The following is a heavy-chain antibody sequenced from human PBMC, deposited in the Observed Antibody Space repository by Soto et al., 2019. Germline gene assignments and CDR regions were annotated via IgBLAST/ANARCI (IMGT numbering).Heavy chain of an antibody. CDR2: ISGSGDST. Sequence: EVQLLESGGGLVQPGGSLRLSCAASGFTFSSYVMSWVRQAPGKGLEWISIISGSGDSTYYADSVKGRFTISRDSSTNAVDLQMDSLGADDTAVHDCAKNGCGGDCFSSVAGSWFDPWGQGTLVTVSS. V-gene: IGHV3-23*01. CDR3: AKNGCGGDCFSSVAGSWFDP. D-gene: IGHD2-21*02. J-gene: IGHJ5*02. CDR1: GFTFSSYV.